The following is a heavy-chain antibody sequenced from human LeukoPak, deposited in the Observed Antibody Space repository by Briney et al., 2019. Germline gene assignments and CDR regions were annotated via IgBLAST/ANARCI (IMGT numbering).Heavy chain of an antibody. CDR3: ARDVAYNTFDY. J-gene: IGHJ4*02. CDR1: GFTFDDYG. Sequence: PGGSLRLSCVASGFTFDDYGMSWVRQAPGKGLEWVSSISSSSSYIYYADSVKGRFTISRDNAKNSLYLQMNSLRAEDTAVYYCARDVAYNTFDYWGQGTLVTVSS. D-gene: IGHD1-14*01. V-gene: IGHV3-21*01. CDR2: ISSSSSYI.